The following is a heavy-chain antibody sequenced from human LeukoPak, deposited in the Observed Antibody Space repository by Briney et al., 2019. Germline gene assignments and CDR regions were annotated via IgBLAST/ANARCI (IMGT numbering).Heavy chain of an antibody. CDR2: IYYSGST. J-gene: IGHJ4*02. D-gene: IGHD2-21*02. V-gene: IGHV4-59*01. CDR3: ARETYCGGDCYSGFDY. Sequence: SETLSLTRTVSGGSISSYFWSWIRQPPGKGLEWIGYIYYSGSTNYNPSLKSRLTISVDTSKNQFSLKLSSVTAADTAVYYCARETYCGGDCYSGFDYWGQGTLVTVSS. CDR1: GGSISSYF.